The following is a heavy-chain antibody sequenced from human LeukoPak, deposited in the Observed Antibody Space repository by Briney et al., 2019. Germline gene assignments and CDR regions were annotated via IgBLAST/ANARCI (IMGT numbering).Heavy chain of an antibody. D-gene: IGHD3-3*01. CDR3: ARDSVHDFWSGYSRRGFAFDI. Sequence: SVKVSCKASGGTFSSYAISWVRRAPGQGLEWMGRIIPIFGTANYAQKFQGRVTITTDESTSTAYMELSSLRSEDTAVYYCARDSVHDFWSGYSRRGFAFDIWGQGTMVTVSS. V-gene: IGHV1-69*05. J-gene: IGHJ3*02. CDR1: GGTFSSYA. CDR2: IIPIFGTA.